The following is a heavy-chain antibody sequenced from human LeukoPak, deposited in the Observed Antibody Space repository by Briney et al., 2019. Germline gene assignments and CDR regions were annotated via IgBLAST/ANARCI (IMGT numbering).Heavy chain of an antibody. V-gene: IGHV3-74*01. CDR2: IRSDGSST. D-gene: IGHD5-24*01. Sequence: PGGSLRLSCAASGFTFSSYWMHWVRQVPGKGLVWVSRIRSDGSSTSYADSVKGRFTISRDNAKNTLYLQMSSLRVDDTAVYYCAKDGYNWHWGQGTLVTVSS. CDR1: GFTFSSYW. CDR3: AKDGYNWH. J-gene: IGHJ4*02.